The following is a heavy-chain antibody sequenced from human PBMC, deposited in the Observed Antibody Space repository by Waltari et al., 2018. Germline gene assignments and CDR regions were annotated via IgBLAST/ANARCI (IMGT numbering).Heavy chain of an antibody. CDR1: GGSFSGYY. V-gene: IGHV4-34*01. J-gene: IGHJ6*02. CDR3: ARASVAGNEGNYYYYGMDV. D-gene: IGHD6-19*01. CDR2: INHSGRT. Sequence: QVQLQQWGAGLLKPSETLSLTCAVYGGSFSGYYWSWIRQPPGKGLEWIGEINHSGRTNSNPSLKSRVTISVDTSKNQFSLKLSSVTAADTAVYYCARASVAGNEGNYYYYGMDVWGQGTTVTVSS.